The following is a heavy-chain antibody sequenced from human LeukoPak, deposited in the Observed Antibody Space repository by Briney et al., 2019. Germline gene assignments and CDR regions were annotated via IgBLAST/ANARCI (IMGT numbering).Heavy chain of an antibody. J-gene: IGHJ4*02. V-gene: IGHV3-23*01. D-gene: IGHD6-13*01. CDR2: ISGRDGST. Sequence: ASVKVSCKASGYTFSSYAMGWVRQAPGKGLEWVSSISGRDGSTYYAKSVKGRFTISRDNSKNTLYLQMNSLRAEDTAVYFCATTGYSSRNYWGQGTLVTVSS. CDR1: GYTFSSYA. CDR3: ATTGYSSRNY.